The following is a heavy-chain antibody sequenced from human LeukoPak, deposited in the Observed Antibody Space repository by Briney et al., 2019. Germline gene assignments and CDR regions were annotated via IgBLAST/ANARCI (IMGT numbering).Heavy chain of an antibody. Sequence: PGGSLRLSCAASGFTFSSYWMSWVRQAPGKGLEWVANIKQDGSEKYYVDSVEGRFTISRDNAKNSLYLQMNSLRAEDTAVYYCARDGETTMVVVVTNSFDYWGQGTLVTVSS. CDR1: GFTFSSYW. D-gene: IGHD3-22*01. CDR2: IKQDGSEK. V-gene: IGHV3-7*01. J-gene: IGHJ4*02. CDR3: ARDGETTMVVVVTNSFDY.